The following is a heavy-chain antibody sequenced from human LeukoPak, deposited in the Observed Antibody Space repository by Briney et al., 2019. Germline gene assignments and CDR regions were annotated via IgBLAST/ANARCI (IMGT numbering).Heavy chain of an antibody. Sequence: GGSLRLSCAASGFTFSSYGMHWVRQAPGKGLEWVAVIWYDGSNKYYADSVKGRFTISRDNSKNTLYLQMNSLRAEDTAVYYCAKDLLAGIAARPTPHYWDQGTLVTVSS. V-gene: IGHV3-33*06. CDR3: AKDLLAGIAARPTPHY. CDR1: GFTFSSYG. CDR2: IWYDGSNK. D-gene: IGHD6-6*01. J-gene: IGHJ4*02.